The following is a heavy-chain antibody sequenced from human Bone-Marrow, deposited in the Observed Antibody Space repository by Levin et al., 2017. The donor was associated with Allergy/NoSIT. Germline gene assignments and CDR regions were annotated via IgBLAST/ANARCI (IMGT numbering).Heavy chain of an antibody. V-gene: IGHV4-4*02. Sequence: SETLSLTCAVSGGSISSSNWWSWVRQPPGKGLEWLGEIYHSGSTNYNPSLKSRVTISVDKSKNQFSLKLSSVTAADTAVYYCARETSEGLRYFDWLLLPEPQQYYFDYWGQGTLVTVSS. CDR3: ARETSEGLRYFDWLLLPEPQQYYFDY. CDR2: IYHSGST. D-gene: IGHD3-9*01. J-gene: IGHJ4*02. CDR1: GGSISSSNW.